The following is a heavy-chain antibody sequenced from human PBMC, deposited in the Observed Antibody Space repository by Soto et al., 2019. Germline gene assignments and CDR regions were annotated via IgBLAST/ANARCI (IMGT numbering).Heavy chain of an antibody. CDR2: INPNSGGT. CDR1: GYTFTGYY. Sequence: ASVKVSCKASGYTFTGYYMHCVRQAPGQGLEWMGWINPNSGGTNYAQKFQGWVTMTRDTSISTAYMELSRLRSDDTAVYYCARWGGELRYFDWLSPYYFDYWGQGTLVTVSS. V-gene: IGHV1-2*04. D-gene: IGHD3-9*01. J-gene: IGHJ4*02. CDR3: ARWGGELRYFDWLSPYYFDY.